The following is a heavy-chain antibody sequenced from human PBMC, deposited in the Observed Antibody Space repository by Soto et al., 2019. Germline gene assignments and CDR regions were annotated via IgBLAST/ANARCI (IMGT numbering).Heavy chain of an antibody. CDR2: IWYDGSNK. CDR3: ARDPRDSFRAFDI. Sequence: QVQLVESGGGVVQPGRSLRLSCAASGFTFSSYGMHWVRQAPGKGLEWVAVIWYDGSNKYYADSVKGRFTISRDNSKNTLYLQMNSLRAEDTAVYYCARDPRDSFRAFDIWGQGTMVTVSS. V-gene: IGHV3-33*01. CDR1: GFTFSSYG. J-gene: IGHJ3*02.